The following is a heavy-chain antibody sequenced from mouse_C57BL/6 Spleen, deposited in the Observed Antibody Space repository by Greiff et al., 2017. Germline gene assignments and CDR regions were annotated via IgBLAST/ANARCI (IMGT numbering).Heavy chain of an antibody. CDR3: AGGGRAWYFDV. CDR2: IRNKANGYTT. Sequence: EVQGVESGGGLVQPGGSLSLSCAASGFTFTDYYMSWVRQPPGKALEWLGFIRNKANGYTTEYSASVKGRFTISRVNSQSILYLQMNALRAEDSATYYCAGGGRAWYFDVWGTGTTVTVSS. CDR1: GFTFTDYY. J-gene: IGHJ1*03. V-gene: IGHV7-3*01. D-gene: IGHD3-3*01.